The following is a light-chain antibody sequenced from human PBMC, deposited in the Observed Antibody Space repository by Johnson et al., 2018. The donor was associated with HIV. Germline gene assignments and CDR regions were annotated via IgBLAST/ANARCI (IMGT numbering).Light chain of an antibody. Sequence: QSVLTQPPSVSAAPGQKVTISCSGSSSNIGNNYVSWYQLLPGTAPKLLIYDNNKRPSGIPDRFSGSTSGTSATLRITGLQTGDEADYYCGAWDSSLSAHYVFGTGTKVTVL. V-gene: IGLV1-51*01. CDR1: SSNIGNNY. CDR3: GAWDSSLSAHYV. CDR2: DNN. J-gene: IGLJ1*01.